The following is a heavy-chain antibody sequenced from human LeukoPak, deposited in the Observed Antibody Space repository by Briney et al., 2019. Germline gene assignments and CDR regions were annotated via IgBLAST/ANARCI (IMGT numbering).Heavy chain of an antibody. D-gene: IGHD3-22*01. CDR3: AKGRMGYDSSPDFDY. CDR1: GFTFDDYT. CDR2: ISWDGGST. V-gene: IGHV3-43*01. Sequence: QTGGSLRLSCAASGFTFDDYTMHWVRQAPGKGLEWVSLISWDGGSTYYADSVKGRFTISRDNSKNSLYLQMNSLRIEDTALYYCAKGRMGYDSSPDFDYWGQGTLVTVSS. J-gene: IGHJ4*02.